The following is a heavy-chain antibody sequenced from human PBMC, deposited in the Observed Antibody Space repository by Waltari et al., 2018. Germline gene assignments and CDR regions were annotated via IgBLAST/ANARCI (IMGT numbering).Heavy chain of an antibody. D-gene: IGHD4-17*01. J-gene: IGHJ4*02. CDR1: GFTVSSNY. CDR2: IYSGCST. CDR3: ASSKDYGDYVAGLDY. V-gene: IGHV3-53*02. Sequence: EVQLVETGGGLIQTGGSLRRSCAASGFTVSSNYMSWVRQAPGKGLEWVSVIYSGCSTYYADSVKGRFTISRDNSKNTLYLQMNSLRAEDTAVYYCASSKDYGDYVAGLDYWGQGTLVTVSS.